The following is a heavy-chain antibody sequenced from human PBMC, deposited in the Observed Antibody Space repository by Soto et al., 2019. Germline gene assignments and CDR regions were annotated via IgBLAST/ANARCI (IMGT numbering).Heavy chain of an antibody. V-gene: IGHV4-59*01. CDR1: CGYIISYY. CDR3: ARXRSITGTLLRYYFDY. CDR2: IFSSGSI. D-gene: IGHD1-20*01. J-gene: IGHJ4*02. Sequence: PSQLQPLSNTVCCGYIISYYWSCILQPKGKGLEWIGYIFSSGSINYNPSLKSRVAISVDTSKNQCSLKLTSVTAADTAVYYCARXRSITGTLLRYYFDYWGQGTLVTVSS.